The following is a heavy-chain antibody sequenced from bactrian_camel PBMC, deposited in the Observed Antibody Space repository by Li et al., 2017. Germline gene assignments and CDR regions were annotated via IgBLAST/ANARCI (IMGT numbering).Heavy chain of an antibody. Sequence: VQLVESGGGSVQPGETLRLSCTASGFDFDDTDMGWYRQAPGKGLEWVSTINSGGFTTYYADSVKGRFTISRDNAKNTVYLQMNSLKPEDTAVYYCAKDPSPEIGNSWLYWGQGTQVTVS. CDR1: GFDFDDTD. CDR3: AKDPSPEIGNSWLY. D-gene: IGHD6*01. J-gene: IGHJ4*01. CDR2: INSGGFTT. V-gene: IGHV3S36*01.